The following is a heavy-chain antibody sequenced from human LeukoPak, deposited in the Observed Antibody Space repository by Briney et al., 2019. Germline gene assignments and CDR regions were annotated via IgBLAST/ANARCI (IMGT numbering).Heavy chain of an antibody. CDR3: ARILLGEGYNYMWFVP. D-gene: IGHD5-24*01. J-gene: IGHJ5*02. CDR1: GGSISSYY. CDR2: IYYSGST. Sequence: SETLSLTCTVSGGSISSYYWGWIRQPPGKGLEWIGYIYYSGSTNYNPSLKSRVTISVDTSKNQFSLKLSSVTAADTAVYYCARILLGEGYNYMWFVPWGQGTLVTVSS. V-gene: IGHV4-59*08.